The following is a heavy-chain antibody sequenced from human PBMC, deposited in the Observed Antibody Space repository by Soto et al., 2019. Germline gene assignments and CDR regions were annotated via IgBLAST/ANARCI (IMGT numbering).Heavy chain of an antibody. CDR3: ARGFRKGEQWHRQFPFDY. J-gene: IGHJ4*02. D-gene: IGHD6-19*01. V-gene: IGHV4-34*01. CDR1: GGSFSGYY. CDR2: INHSGST. Sequence: SETLSLTCAVYGGSFSGYYWSWIRQPPGKGLEWIGEINHSGSTNYNPSLKSRVTISVDTSKNQFSLKLSSVTAADTAVYYCARGFRKGEQWHRQFPFDYWGQGTLVTVSS.